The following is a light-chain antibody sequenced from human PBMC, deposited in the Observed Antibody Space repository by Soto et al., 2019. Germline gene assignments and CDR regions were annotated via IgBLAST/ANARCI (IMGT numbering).Light chain of an antibody. CDR3: QHYDDRRST. J-gene: IGKJ1*01. V-gene: IGKV3-15*01. CDR1: QSISSK. CDR2: GAS. Sequence: EIVMTQSPATLSVSPGEGATLSCRASQSISSKLAWYQQNPGQAPRLLIYGASTRAAGVPARFSGSASGTESPLTISRLQSEALAVYYCQHYDDRRSTFGQWTKVEI.